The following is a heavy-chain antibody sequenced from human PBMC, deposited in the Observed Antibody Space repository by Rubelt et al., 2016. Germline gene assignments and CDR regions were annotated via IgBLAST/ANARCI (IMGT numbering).Heavy chain of an antibody. CDR2: ISAYDGNT. CDR3: ARDQLALYAFDI. V-gene: IGHV1-18*01. J-gene: IGHJ3*02. CDR1: GYTFTSYG. Sequence: QVQLVQSGAEVKKPGASVKVSCKASGYTFTSYGISWVRQAPGQGLEWMGWISAYDGNTNYAQKLQGRGTKTTNTSTGTAYVGLRGLGSDEPAVYFCARDQLALYAFDIWGQGTMVTVSS. D-gene: IGHD1-1*01.